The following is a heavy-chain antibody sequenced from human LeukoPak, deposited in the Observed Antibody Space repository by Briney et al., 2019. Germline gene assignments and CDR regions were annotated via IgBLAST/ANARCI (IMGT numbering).Heavy chain of an antibody. CDR1: GYTFTGYY. J-gene: IGHJ4*02. V-gene: IGHV1-2*02. Sequence: ASVKVSCKASGYTFTGYYMHWVRQAPGQGLEWMGWINPNSGGTNYAQKFQGRVTMTRGTSISTAYMELSRLRSDDTAVYYCARGPSSGWSNFPHNWGQGTLVTVSS. CDR3: ARGPSSGWSNFPHN. D-gene: IGHD6-19*01. CDR2: INPNSGGT.